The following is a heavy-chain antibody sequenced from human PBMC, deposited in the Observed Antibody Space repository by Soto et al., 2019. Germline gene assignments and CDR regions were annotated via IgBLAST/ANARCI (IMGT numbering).Heavy chain of an antibody. D-gene: IGHD3-3*01. CDR3: ARGLGDSDFWSAQSPPYYMDV. V-gene: IGHV1-18*01. CDR1: GYTFIHYG. J-gene: IGHJ6*03. Sequence: QVHLVQSGAEVRSPGASVKVSCEASGYTFIHYGITWVRQAPGQGLEWMGWINPYNGYTDYTQKLQGRVTMTTDTSTTTAYMELRSLRSDDTAVYYCARGLGDSDFWSAQSPPYYMDVWGQGTTVTVSS. CDR2: INPYNGYT.